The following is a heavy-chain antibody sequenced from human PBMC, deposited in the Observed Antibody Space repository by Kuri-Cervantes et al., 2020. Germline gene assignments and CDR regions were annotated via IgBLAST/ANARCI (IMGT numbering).Heavy chain of an antibody. CDR3: AKDPNYYDSSGYASYGFDY. J-gene: IGHJ4*02. CDR2: IRYDGSNK. D-gene: IGHD3-22*01. Sequence: GESLKISCAASGFTFSSYGMHWVRQAPGKGLEWVAFIRYDGSNKYYADSVKGRFTISRDNSKNTLYLQMNSLGAEDTAVYYCAKDPNYYDSSGYASYGFDYWGQGTLVTVSS. CDR1: GFTFSSYG. V-gene: IGHV3-30*02.